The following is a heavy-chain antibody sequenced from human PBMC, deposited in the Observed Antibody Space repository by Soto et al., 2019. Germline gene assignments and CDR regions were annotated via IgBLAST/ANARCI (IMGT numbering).Heavy chain of an antibody. V-gene: IGHV4-4*02. D-gene: IGHD1-26*01. CDR3: ARVAGSPTARGGFDY. CDR2: IYHSGST. CDR1: GGSISSSNW. J-gene: IGHJ4*02. Sequence: QVQLQESGPGLVKPSGTLSLTCAVSGGSISSSNWWSWVRQPPGKGLEWIGEIYHSGSTNYNPSLKSRVTIXXDXSXXQFSLKLSSVTAADTAVYYCARVAGSPTARGGFDYWGQGTLVTVSS.